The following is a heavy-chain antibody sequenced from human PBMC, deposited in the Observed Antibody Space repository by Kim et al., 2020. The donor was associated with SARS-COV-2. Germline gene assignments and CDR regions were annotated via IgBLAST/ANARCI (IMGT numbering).Heavy chain of an antibody. Sequence: SETLSLTCTVSGGSISSGGYYWSWIRQHPGKGLEWIGYIYYSGSTYYNPSLKGRVTISVDTSKNQFSLKLSSVTAAGTAVYYCARGQGLITMIVVVVGAFDYGGQRTLVTVS. D-gene: IGHD3-22*01. CDR1: GGSISSGGYY. J-gene: IGHJ4*02. CDR3: ARGQGLITMIVVVVGAFDY. V-gene: IGHV4-31*03. CDR2: IYYSGST.